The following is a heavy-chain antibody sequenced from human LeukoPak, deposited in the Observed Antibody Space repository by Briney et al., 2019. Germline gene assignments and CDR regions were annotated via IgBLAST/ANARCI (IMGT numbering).Heavy chain of an antibody. V-gene: IGHV3-23*01. J-gene: IGHJ4*02. CDR1: GFTLSSYA. D-gene: IGHD3-22*01. CDR2: IGGSGVIT. Sequence: SGGSLRLSCAASGFTLSSYAMRWVRQAPGKGLEWVSAIGGSGVITYYADSVKGRFTISRDNSKNTLYLQINGLRADDTAVYYCTKGRGGGYYFDYWGQGTLVTVSS. CDR3: TKGRGGGYYFDY.